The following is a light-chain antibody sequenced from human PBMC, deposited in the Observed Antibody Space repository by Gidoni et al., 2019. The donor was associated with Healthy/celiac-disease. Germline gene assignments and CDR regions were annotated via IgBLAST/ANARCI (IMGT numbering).Light chain of an antibody. CDR1: SSNIGAGYD. Sequence: QSVMTQPPSGSGAPGQRVTISCTGSSSNIGAGYDVHWYQQLPGTAPKLLIYGNSNRPSGFPDRFSGSKSGTSASLAITGLQAEDEADYYCQSYDSSLSGVVFGGGTKLTVL. V-gene: IGLV1-40*01. CDR2: GNS. CDR3: QSYDSSLSGVV. J-gene: IGLJ2*01.